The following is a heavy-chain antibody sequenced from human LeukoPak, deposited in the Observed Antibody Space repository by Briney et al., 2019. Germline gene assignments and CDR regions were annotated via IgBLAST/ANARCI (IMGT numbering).Heavy chain of an antibody. CDR3: ARIRILNWGSYWYFDL. D-gene: IGHD2-8*02. CDR1: GGSIGNSNYY. CDR2: IYYSGST. Sequence: PSETLSLTCTVSGGSIGNSNYYWGWIRQPPGKGLEWIGSIYYSGSTYYNPSLKSRVTISVDTSKNQFSLKLSSVTAADTAVYYCARIRILNWGSYWYFDLWGRGTLVTVSS. V-gene: IGHV4-39*01. J-gene: IGHJ2*01.